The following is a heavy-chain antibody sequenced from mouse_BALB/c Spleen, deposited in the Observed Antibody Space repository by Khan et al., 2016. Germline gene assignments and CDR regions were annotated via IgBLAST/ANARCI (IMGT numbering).Heavy chain of an antibody. V-gene: IGHV14-3*02. CDR2: IDPANGNT. D-gene: IGHD3-3*01. J-gene: IGHJ1*02. CDR1: GFNIKDTY. CDR3: AGWDWYFGV. Sequence: EVQLQESGAELVKPGASVKLSCTASGFNIKDTYMHWVKQRPEQGLEWIGRIDPANGNTKYDPKFQGKATITADTSSNKAYLQLSSLTSEYTAVXHSAGWDWYFGVWGAGTTVIVSS.